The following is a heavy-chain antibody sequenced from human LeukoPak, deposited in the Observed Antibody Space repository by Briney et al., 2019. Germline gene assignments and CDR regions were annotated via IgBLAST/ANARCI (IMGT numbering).Heavy chain of an antibody. J-gene: IGHJ4*02. CDR3: AREKDRVYYDSSGPFPSV. CDR2: ISSSSSYI. D-gene: IGHD3-22*01. CDR1: GFTFSSYS. V-gene: IGHV3-21*01. Sequence: PGGSLRLSCAASGFTFSSYSMNWVRQAPGKGLEWVSSISSSSSYIYYADSVKGRFTISRDNAKNSLYLQMNSLRAEDTAVYYCAREKDRVYYDSSGPFPSVWGQGTLVTVSS.